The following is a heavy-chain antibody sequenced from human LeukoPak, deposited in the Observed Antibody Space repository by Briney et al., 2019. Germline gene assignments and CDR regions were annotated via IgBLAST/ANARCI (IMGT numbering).Heavy chain of an antibody. D-gene: IGHD6-13*01. CDR2: VFYSGST. J-gene: IGHJ3*02. Sequence: SETLSLTCTVSGGSLSNYYSSWIRQPPGKGLEWVGYVFYSGSTNYNPSLRSRVTISVETPKKQFSLKLGSVAAADTAVFYCGRSSRWFGDAFDIWGQGTMVTVSS. V-gene: IGHV4-59*01. CDR3: GRSSRWFGDAFDI. CDR1: GGSLSNYY.